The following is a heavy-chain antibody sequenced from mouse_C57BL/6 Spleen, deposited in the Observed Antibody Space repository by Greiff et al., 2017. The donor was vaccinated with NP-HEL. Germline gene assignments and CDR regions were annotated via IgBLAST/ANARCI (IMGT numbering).Heavy chain of an antibody. CDR2: IYPRSGNT. Sequence: QVQLQQSGAELARPGASVKLSCKASGYTFTSYGISWVKQRTGQGLEWIGEIYPRSGNTYYNEKFKGKATLTADKSYSTAYMKLRSLTSEDSAVYFCARREYDYVDRYFDVWGTGTTVTVSS. CDR1: GYTFTSYG. D-gene: IGHD2-4*01. CDR3: ARREYDYVDRYFDV. J-gene: IGHJ1*03. V-gene: IGHV1-81*01.